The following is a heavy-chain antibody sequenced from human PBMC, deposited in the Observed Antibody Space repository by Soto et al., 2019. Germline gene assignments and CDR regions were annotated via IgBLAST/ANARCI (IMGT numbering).Heavy chain of an antibody. CDR3: ARQKVVVAAREGNSTYYYYYGMDV. V-gene: IGHV4-39*01. CDR1: GGSISSSSYY. J-gene: IGHJ6*02. Sequence: QLQLQESGPGLVKPSETLSLTCTVSGGSISSSSYYWGWIRQPPGKGLEWIGSIYYSGSTYYNPSLKSRVTRPVDKSKNQFSLKLSSVTAADTAVYYCARQKVVVAAREGNSTYYYYYGMDVWGQGTTVTVSS. CDR2: IYYSGST. D-gene: IGHD2-15*01.